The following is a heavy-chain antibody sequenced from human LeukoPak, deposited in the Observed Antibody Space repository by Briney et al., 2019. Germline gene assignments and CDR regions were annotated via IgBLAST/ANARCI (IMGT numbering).Heavy chain of an antibody. CDR3: ARDRRGGYCSGNTCYSGFDY. CDR2: ISCDGSNK. J-gene: IGHJ4*02. V-gene: IGHV3-30-3*01. CDR1: GFAFSSSA. D-gene: IGHD2-15*01. Sequence: GGSLRLSCAASGFAFSSSAMHWVRQAPGKGLEWVALISCDGSNKYYGDSVKGRFTISRDNSKNTLYLQVNSLRAEDTAVYYCARDRRGGYCSGNTCYSGFDYWGQGTLVTVSS.